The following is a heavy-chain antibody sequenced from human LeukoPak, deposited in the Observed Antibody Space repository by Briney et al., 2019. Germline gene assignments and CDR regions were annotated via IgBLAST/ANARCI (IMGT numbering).Heavy chain of an antibody. V-gene: IGHV3-21*01. D-gene: IGHD6-19*01. CDR2: ISSSSSYI. CDR3: ARDGPLGAVAGPNFDY. J-gene: IGHJ4*02. CDR1: GFTFSSYS. Sequence: GGSLRLSCAASGFTFSSYSMNWVRQAPGKGLEWVSSISSSSSYIYYADSVKGRFTISRDNAKNSLYLQMNSLRAEDTAVYYCARDGPLGAVAGPNFDYWGRGTLVTVSS.